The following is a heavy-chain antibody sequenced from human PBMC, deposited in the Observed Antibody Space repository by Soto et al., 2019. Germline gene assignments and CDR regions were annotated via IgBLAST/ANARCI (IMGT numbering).Heavy chain of an antibody. CDR2: VSASASNT. J-gene: IGHJ4*02. Sequence: EVQLLQHGGGLVQPGGSLRLTCAASGFTFSDYAMSWVRQAPGKGLEWASTVSASASNTHYADSVKGRFTISRDNSKNTRFLQMDSLRAEDTALYYCANVPIWCGSSRCYTEGFDYWGQGTLVIVSS. V-gene: IGHV3-23*01. CDR1: GFTFSDYA. D-gene: IGHD2-2*01. CDR3: ANVPIWCGSSRCYTEGFDY.